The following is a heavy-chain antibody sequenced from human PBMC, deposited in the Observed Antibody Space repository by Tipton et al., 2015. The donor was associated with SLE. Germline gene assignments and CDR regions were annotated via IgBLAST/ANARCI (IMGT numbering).Heavy chain of an antibody. J-gene: IGHJ5*02. CDR2: IYYSGST. Sequence: TLSLTCTVSGGSISSSSYYWGWIRQPPGKGLEWIGSIYYSGSTYYNPSLKSRVTISVDTSKNQFSLKLSSVTAADTAVYYCARRVGFGDLANEPWGQGTLVTVSS. D-gene: IGHD3-10*01. V-gene: IGHV4-39*01. CDR1: GGSISSSSYY. CDR3: ARRVGFGDLANEP.